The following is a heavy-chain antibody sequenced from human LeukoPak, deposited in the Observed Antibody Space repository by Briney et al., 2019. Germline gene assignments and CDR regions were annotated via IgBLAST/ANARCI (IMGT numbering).Heavy chain of an antibody. Sequence: PGGSLRLSCAASGFTFSSYGMHWVRQAPGKGLEWVAFIRYDGSNKYYADSVKGRFTISRDNSKNTLYLQMNSLRAEDTAVYYCATMVLVPAAIGADFDYWGQGTLVTVSS. J-gene: IGHJ4*02. D-gene: IGHD2-2*02. CDR2: IRYDGSNK. V-gene: IGHV3-30*02. CDR1: GFTFSSYG. CDR3: ATMVLVPAAIGADFDY.